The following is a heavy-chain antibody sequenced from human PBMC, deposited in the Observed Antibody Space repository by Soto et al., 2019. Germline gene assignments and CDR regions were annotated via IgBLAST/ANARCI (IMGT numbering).Heavy chain of an antibody. D-gene: IGHD2-2*01. CDR3: ARDPGTIVPGDAFDI. J-gene: IGHJ3*02. V-gene: IGHV4-59*01. CDR1: GGSISSYY. CDR2: IYYSGST. Sequence: SETLSLTCTVSGGSISSYYWSWIRQPPGKGLEWIGYIYYSGSTNYNPSLKSRVTISVDTSKNQFSLKLSSVTAADTAVYYCARDPGTIVPGDAFDIWGQGTMVTVSS.